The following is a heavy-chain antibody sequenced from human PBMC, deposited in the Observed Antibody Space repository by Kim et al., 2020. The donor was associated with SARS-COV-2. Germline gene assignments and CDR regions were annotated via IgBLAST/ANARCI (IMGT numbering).Heavy chain of an antibody. J-gene: IGHJ6*02. D-gene: IGHD5-12*01. CDR3: ARGRLATIGNGRWYYYYYGMDV. CDR2: INHSGST. V-gene: IGHV4-34*01. Sequence: SETLSLTCAVYGGSFSGYYWSWIRQPPGKGLEWIGEINHSGSTNYNPSLKSRVTISVDTSKNQFSLKLSSVTAADTAVYYCARGRLATIGNGRWYYYYYGMDVWGQGTTVTVSS. CDR1: GGSFSGYY.